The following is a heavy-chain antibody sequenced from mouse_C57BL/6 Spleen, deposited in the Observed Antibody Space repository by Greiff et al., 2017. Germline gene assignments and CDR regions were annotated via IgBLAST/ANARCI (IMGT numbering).Heavy chain of an antibody. CDR2: ILPGSGST. CDR1: GYTFTGYW. CDR3: ARLRYGDAMDY. J-gene: IGHJ4*01. V-gene: IGHV1-9*01. D-gene: IGHD2-14*01. Sequence: VQLVESGVELMKPGASVKLSCKATGYTFTGYWIEWVKQRPGHGLEWIGEILPGSGSTNYNEKFKGKATVTADTSSNTAYMQVSSLTTKDSAIYYCARLRYGDAMDYWGQGTSVTVSS.